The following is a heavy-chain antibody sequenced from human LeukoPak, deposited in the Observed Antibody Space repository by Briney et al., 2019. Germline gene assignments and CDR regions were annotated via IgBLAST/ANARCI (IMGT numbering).Heavy chain of an antibody. D-gene: IGHD6-19*01. CDR2: IEQDGREK. Sequence: GGSLRLSCATSGFPFSSYWMNWVRQAPGKGLEWVANIEQDGREKNYVDSVKGRFTISRDNAKNSLYLQMSSLRAEDTAVYYCAGGRGWSSDYWGQGTLVTVSS. V-gene: IGHV3-7*03. CDR1: GFPFSSYW. J-gene: IGHJ4*02. CDR3: AGGRGWSSDY.